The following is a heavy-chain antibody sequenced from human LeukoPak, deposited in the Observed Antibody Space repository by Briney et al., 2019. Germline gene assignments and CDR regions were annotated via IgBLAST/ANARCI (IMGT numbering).Heavy chain of an antibody. Sequence: SETLSLTCTVSGGSISSYYWSWIRQPPGKGLEWIGYIYYSGSTNYNPSLKSRVTISVDTSKNQFSLKLSSVTAADTAVYYCAREGNYYDSSGYCYRPFDYWGQGTLVTVS. CDR1: GGSISSYY. V-gene: IGHV4-59*01. J-gene: IGHJ4*02. CDR2: IYYSGST. CDR3: AREGNYYDSSGYCYRPFDY. D-gene: IGHD3-22*01.